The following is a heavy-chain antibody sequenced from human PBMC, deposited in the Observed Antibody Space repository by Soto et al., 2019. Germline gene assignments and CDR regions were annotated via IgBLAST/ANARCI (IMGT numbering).Heavy chain of an antibody. D-gene: IGHD6-6*01. J-gene: IGHJ4*02. CDR2: IYYTGST. CDR3: AREFSNSPEAFDS. V-gene: IGHV4-61*01. Sequence: PSETLSLTCTVSGGSVNSDNFYWSWIRQPPGRGLEWIGYIYYTGSTNYNPSLKSRVTISIDTSRNQFSLKLSSVTAADTAVYYCAREFSNSPEAFDSWGQGXLVTVSS. CDR1: GGSVNSDNFY.